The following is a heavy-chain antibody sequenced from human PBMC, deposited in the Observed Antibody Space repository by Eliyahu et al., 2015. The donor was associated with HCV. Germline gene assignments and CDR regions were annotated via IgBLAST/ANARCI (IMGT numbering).Heavy chain of an antibody. CDR1: GFSLSTSXMX. CDR3: ARIQFPSEIPDYSPTAYGMDV. V-gene: IGHV2-70*15. J-gene: IGHJ6*02. D-gene: IGHD4-11*01. Sequence: QVTLRESGPALVKPTQTLTLTCTFSGFSLSTSXMXXSWIRQPPGKALEWLARIDWDDDKYYSTSLKTRLTISKDTSKNQVVLTMTNMDPVDTATYYCARIQFPSEIPDYSPTAYGMDVWGQGTTVTVSS. CDR2: IDWDDDK.